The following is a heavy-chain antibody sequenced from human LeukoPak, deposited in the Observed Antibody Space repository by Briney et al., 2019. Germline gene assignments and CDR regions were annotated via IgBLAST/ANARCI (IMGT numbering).Heavy chain of an antibody. V-gene: IGHV3-9*01. CDR3: AKDMNSYGSGSSYNPWGPFDS. J-gene: IGHJ4*02. CDR1: GFTFDNYA. Sequence: GRFLRLSCAASGFTFDNYAMHWVRQAPGRGLEWVSGIAWNSGNTGLADSVNGRFTISRDNAENSLYLQMNSLTPEDTAFYFCAKDMNSYGSGSSYNPWGPFDSWGQGTLVTVSS. D-gene: IGHD3-10*01. CDR2: IAWNSGNT.